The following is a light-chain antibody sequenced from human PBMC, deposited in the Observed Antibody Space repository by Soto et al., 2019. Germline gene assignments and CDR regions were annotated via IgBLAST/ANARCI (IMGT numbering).Light chain of an antibody. CDR2: DAT. J-gene: IGKJ2*01. V-gene: IGKV1-5*01. CDR3: QHYRSYPFT. CDR1: QSISSS. Sequence: DIQMTQSPSILSASVGDRVTITCRASQSISSSLAWYQQKPGKAPNLLIYDATTLESGVPSRFGGSGSGTEFTLTISSLQPDDFAAYYCQHYRSYPFTFGQGTKLDIK.